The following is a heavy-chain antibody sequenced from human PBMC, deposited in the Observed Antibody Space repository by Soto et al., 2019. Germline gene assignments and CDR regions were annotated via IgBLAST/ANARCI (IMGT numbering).Heavy chain of an antibody. V-gene: IGHV1-18*01. CDR1: GYTFTNYD. CDR2: ISPYSGNT. J-gene: IGHJ4*02. Sequence: QVQLVQSGAEVKKPGASVKVSCKASGYTFTNYDIGWVRQAPGQGLEWMGWISPYSGNTRNAQKIQGRVTMTTDTPTSTAYMELRSLRFDDTAVYYCVRFASSGGYTGGYWGQGTLVTVSS. D-gene: IGHD6-19*01. CDR3: VRFASSGGYTGGY.